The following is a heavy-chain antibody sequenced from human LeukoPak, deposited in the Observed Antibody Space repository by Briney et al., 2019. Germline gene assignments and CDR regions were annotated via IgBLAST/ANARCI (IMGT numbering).Heavy chain of an antibody. V-gene: IGHV4-59*01. D-gene: IGHD3-10*01. CDR2: IYYSGST. CDR1: GGSISGYY. CDR3: ARGVGPMWGQREYYFDY. J-gene: IGHJ4*02. Sequence: SETLSLTCTVSGGSISGYYWSWIRQPPGKGLEWIGYIYYSGSTSYNPSLKSRVTISVDTSKNQFSLKLTSVTAADTAVYYCARGVGPMWGQREYYFDYWGQGTLVTVSS.